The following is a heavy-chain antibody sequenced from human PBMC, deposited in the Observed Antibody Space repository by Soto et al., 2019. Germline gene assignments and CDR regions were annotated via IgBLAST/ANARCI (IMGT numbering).Heavy chain of an antibody. CDR2: IIPIFGTA. V-gene: IGHV1-69*13. Sequence: EASVKVSCKASGGTFSSYAISWVRQAPGQGLEWMGGIIPIFGTANYAQKFQGRVTITADESTSTAYMELSSLRSEDTAVYYCARGINRRYYGMDVWGQGTTVTVSS. J-gene: IGHJ6*02. CDR1: GGTFSSYA. CDR3: ARGINRRYYGMDV.